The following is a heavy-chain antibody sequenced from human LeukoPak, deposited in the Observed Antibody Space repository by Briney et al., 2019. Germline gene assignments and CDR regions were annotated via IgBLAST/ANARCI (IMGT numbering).Heavy chain of an antibody. D-gene: IGHD3-9*01. CDR2: INHSGST. CDR1: GGSFSGYY. CDR3: ARGHYYDWRPADY. V-gene: IGHV4-34*01. J-gene: IGHJ4*02. Sequence: SETLSLTCAVYGGSFSGYYWSWIRQPPGKGVEWIGEINHSGSTNYNPSLKSRVTISVDTSKNQFSLKLSSVTAADTAVYYCARGHYYDWRPADYWGQGTLVTVSS.